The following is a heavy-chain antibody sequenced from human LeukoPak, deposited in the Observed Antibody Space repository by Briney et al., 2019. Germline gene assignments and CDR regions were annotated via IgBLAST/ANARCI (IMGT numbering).Heavy chain of an antibody. V-gene: IGHV1-18*04. J-gene: IGHJ6*02. CDR2: ISAYNGNT. CDR3: ARASMVRGVIARYGMDV. Sequence: ASVKVSCKASGYTFTNYYIHWVRQAPGQGLEWMGWISAYNGNTNYAQKLQGRVTMTTDTSTSTAYMELRSLRSDDTAVYYCARASMVRGVIARYGMDVWGQGTTVTVSS. D-gene: IGHD3-10*01. CDR1: GYTFTNYY.